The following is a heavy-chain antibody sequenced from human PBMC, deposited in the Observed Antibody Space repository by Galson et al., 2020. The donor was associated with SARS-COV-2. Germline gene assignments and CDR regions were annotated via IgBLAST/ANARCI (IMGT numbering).Heavy chain of an antibody. CDR3: ARISSGWYTGLGYYYYGMDV. V-gene: IGHV4-61*02. CDR2: IYTSGST. J-gene: IGHJ6*02. D-gene: IGHD6-19*01. CDR1: GGSISSGSYY. Sequence: SETLSLTCTVSGGSISSGSYYWSWIRQPAGKGLEWIGRIYTSGSTNYNPSLKSRVTISVDTSKNQFSLKLSSVTAADTAVYYCARISSGWYTGLGYYYYGMDVWGQGTTVTVSS.